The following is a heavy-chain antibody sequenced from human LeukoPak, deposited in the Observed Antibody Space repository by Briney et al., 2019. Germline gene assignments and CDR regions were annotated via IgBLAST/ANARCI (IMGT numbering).Heavy chain of an antibody. D-gene: IGHD3-22*01. Sequence: GGSLRLSCVGSGFTFSRYDVHWVRQAPGKGLEWVAVISDDGKKKIYADSAKGRFTISRDNSKNTLYLQMNSLRAEDTAVYYCARGPPMYSYGSSDYHYDYFHHWGQGALVTASS. J-gene: IGHJ4*02. CDR3: ARGPPMYSYGSSDYHYDYFHH. CDR1: GFTFSRYD. V-gene: IGHV3-30*04. CDR2: ISDDGKKK.